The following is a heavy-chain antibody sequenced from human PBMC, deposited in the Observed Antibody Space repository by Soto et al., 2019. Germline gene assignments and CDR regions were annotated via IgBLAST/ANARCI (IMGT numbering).Heavy chain of an antibody. CDR1: GIMFGHYA. D-gene: IGHD3-22*01. CDR2: VGASGAST. V-gene: IGHV3-23*01. J-gene: IGHJ4*02. Sequence: GSLMLSCAASGIMFGHYAMIYVLLAPGKGLEWVSVVGASGASTFYADSVRGRFTISRDNSENTLYLQMNSLRAADTALYFCARRYYYDSTGYYRTFDYWGPGTMVTVSS. CDR3: ARRYYYDSTGYYRTFDY.